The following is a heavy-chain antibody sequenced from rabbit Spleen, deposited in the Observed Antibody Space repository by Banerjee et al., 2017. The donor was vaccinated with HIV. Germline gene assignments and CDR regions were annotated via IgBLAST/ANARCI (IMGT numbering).Heavy chain of an antibody. D-gene: IGHD6-1*01. CDR2: IYSGDGRV. CDR1: GFTISSSYY. CDR3: ARRAAGKAYGGYEL. V-gene: IGHV1S45*01. J-gene: IGHJ4*01. Sequence: QEQLVESGGGLVQPEGSLTLTCTASGFTISSSYYMCWVRQAPGKGLEWIASIYSGDGRVYYASWAKGRFTISKTSSTAVTLQMTSLTAADTATYFCARRAAGKAYGGYELWGPGTLVTVS.